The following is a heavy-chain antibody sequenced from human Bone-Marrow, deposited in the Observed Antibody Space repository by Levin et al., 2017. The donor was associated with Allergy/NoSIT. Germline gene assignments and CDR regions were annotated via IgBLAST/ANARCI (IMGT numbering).Heavy chain of an antibody. CDR2: INHRGST. J-gene: IGHJ6*03. Sequence: SETLSLTCAVHGGSFSGYYWSWIRQPPGKGLEWIGEINHRGSTKPNPSLKSRVTISVDTSKNQVSLKLSSVTAADTAVYYCARGLADDFWGGSYEPDYYYYSIDVCGNGTTVTVSS. D-gene: IGHD3-3*01. CDR1: GGSFSGYY. CDR3: ARGLADDFWGGSYEPDYYYYSIDV. V-gene: IGHV4-34*01.